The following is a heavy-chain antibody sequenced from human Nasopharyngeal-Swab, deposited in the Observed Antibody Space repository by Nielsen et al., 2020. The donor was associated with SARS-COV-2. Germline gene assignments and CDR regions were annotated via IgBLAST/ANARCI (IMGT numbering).Heavy chain of an antibody. D-gene: IGHD3-3*01. J-gene: IGHJ6*02. CDR3: ARDGLDYDFWSAYFMDV. Sequence: GASLKISCAASGFTFNNYNFNWVRQAPGKGLEWVSSISSSSYIYYADSVEGRFTISRDNAKNSLYLQMNSLRAEDTAVYYCARDGLDYDFWSAYFMDVWGQGTTVTVSS. CDR2: ISSSSYI. CDR1: GFTFNNYN. V-gene: IGHV3-21*01.